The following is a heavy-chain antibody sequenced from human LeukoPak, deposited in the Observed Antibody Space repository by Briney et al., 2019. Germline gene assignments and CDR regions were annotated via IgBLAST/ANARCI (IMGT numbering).Heavy chain of an antibody. J-gene: IGHJ4*02. D-gene: IGHD4-23*01. CDR1: GFTFSSYA. V-gene: IGHV3-30-3*01. CDR3: ARGAVDVSRAPPDY. CDR2: ISYDGSNK. Sequence: PGGSLRLSCAASGFTFSSYAMHWVRQAPGKGLEWVAVISYDGSNKYYADSVKGRFTISRDNSKNTLYLQMNSLRAEDTAVYYCARGAVDVSRAPPDYWGQGTLVTVSS.